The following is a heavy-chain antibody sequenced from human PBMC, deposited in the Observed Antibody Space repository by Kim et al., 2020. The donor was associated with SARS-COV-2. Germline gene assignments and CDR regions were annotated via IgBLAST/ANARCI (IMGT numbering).Heavy chain of an antibody. CDR1: GYTFTSYG. Sequence: ASVKVSCKASGYTFTSYGISWVRQAPGQGLEWMGWISAYNGNTNYAQKLQGRVTMPTDTSTSTAYMELRSLRSDDTAVYYCARDYGDYETRYFDLWGRGTLVTVSS. D-gene: IGHD4-17*01. CDR2: ISAYNGNT. V-gene: IGHV1-18*01. CDR3: ARDYGDYETRYFDL. J-gene: IGHJ2*01.